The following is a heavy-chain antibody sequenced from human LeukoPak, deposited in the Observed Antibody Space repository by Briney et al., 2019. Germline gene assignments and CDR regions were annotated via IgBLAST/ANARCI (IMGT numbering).Heavy chain of an antibody. CDR3: ARHMLWGYDSSGYGGLYYGMDV. CDR2: IFYSGST. Sequence: SETLSLTCTVSDGSINTYYWSWLRQPPGKGLEWIAYIFYSGSTDYNPSLKSRVTISIDTSRNQFSLKVTSVTAADTAVYYCARHMLWGYDSSGYGGLYYGMDVWGQGTTVTVSS. CDR1: DGSINTYY. V-gene: IGHV4-59*01. D-gene: IGHD3-22*01. J-gene: IGHJ6*02.